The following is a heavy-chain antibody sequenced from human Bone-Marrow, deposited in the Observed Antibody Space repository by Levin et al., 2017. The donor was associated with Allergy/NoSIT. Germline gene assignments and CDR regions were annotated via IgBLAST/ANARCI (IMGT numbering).Heavy chain of an antibody. D-gene: IGHD1-7*01. V-gene: IGHV3-7*01. Sequence: PGGSLRLSCAASGFTFSSYWMSWVRQAPGKGLEWVANIKQDGSEKYYVDSVKGRFTISRDNAKNSLYLQMNSLRAEDTAVYYCASSCVAFTGTYYYGMDVWGQGTTVTVSS. CDR3: ASSCVAFTGTYYYGMDV. CDR1: GFTFSSYW. CDR2: IKQDGSEK. J-gene: IGHJ6*02.